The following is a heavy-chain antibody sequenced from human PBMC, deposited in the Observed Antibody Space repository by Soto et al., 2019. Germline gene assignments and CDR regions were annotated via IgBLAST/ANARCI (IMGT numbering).Heavy chain of an antibody. Sequence: QVQLMEAGGGVVQPGRSLRLSCAASGFTFKTYGMHWVRQVPGKGLQWVAALSYDGVNKFYVDSVKGRFTVSRANSKTTVSLEMSSLRADDSAVYYCARDRGHVEWLPRQIDYWGQGTTVTVSS. V-gene: IGHV3-30*03. CDR3: ARDRGHVEWLPRQIDY. D-gene: IGHD3-3*01. J-gene: IGHJ4*02. CDR1: GFTFKTYG. CDR2: LSYDGVNK.